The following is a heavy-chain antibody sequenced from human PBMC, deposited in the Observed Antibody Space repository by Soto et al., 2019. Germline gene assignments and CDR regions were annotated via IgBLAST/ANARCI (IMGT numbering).Heavy chain of an antibody. V-gene: IGHV1-69*06. CDR1: GSRFSNYV. CDR3: ARGLSSSWYTGDY. CDR2: IIPIFNST. Sequence: SVKVSCKVSGSRFSNYVISWVRQAPGHGLEWLGRIIPIFNSTKYAQSFQGRVTITADKSTSTAYMELSSLRSEDTAVYYCARGLSSSWYTGDYWGQGTLVTVSS. D-gene: IGHD6-13*01. J-gene: IGHJ4*02.